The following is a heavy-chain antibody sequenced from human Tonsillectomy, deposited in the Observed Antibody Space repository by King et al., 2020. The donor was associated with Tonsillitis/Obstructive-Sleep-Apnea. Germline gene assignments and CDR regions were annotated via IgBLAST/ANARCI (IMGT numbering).Heavy chain of an antibody. V-gene: IGHV3-30*03. Sequence: VQLVESGGGVVQPGRSLRLSCAASGFTFSSYGMHWVRQAPGKGLEWVAVISYDGSNKYYADSVKGRFTISRDNSKNTLYLQMNSLRAEDTAVYYCVSQRYYDFWRSYYSDLTYYYSGMDVGGQGTTFTVSS. CDR2: ISYDGSNK. D-gene: IGHD3-3*01. CDR1: GFTFSSYG. CDR3: VSQRYYDFWRSYYSDLTYYYSGMDV. J-gene: IGHJ6*02.